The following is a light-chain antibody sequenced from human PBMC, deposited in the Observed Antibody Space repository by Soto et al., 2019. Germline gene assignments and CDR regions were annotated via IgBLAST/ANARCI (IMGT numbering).Light chain of an antibody. Sequence: QSVLTQPPSVSAAPGQKVTISCSGTTPNVANNFVSWYQQFPGKAPKLLIYDDIRRPSGIPDRFSASKSGTSATLGITGLQTGDEADYYCGSWDSSLTANVFGTGTKLTVL. CDR2: DDI. CDR1: TPNVANNF. CDR3: GSWDSSLTANV. J-gene: IGLJ1*01. V-gene: IGLV1-51*01.